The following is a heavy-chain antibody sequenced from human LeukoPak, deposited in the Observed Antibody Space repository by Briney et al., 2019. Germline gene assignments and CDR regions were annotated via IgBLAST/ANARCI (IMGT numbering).Heavy chain of an antibody. CDR2: VNNDGSDT. CDR3: VRDRDGYNF. CDR1: GFTFSSYL. D-gene: IGHD5-24*01. Sequence: GGSLRLSCVASGFTFSSYLMHWVRQAPGKGLVWVSRVNNDGSDTWYADCVKGRFTISRDNAKNTLYPQMNSRRAEDTAVYYCVRDRDGYNFWGKGTLVTVSS. V-gene: IGHV3-74*01. J-gene: IGHJ4*02.